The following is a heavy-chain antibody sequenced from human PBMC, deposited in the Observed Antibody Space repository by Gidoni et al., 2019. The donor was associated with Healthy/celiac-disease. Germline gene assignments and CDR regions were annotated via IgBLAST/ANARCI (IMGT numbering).Heavy chain of an antibody. V-gene: IGHV3-48*02. CDR2: ISSSSSTI. CDR1: GFTFSSYS. Sequence: EVQLVESGGGLVQPGGSQRLSCAAAGFTFSSYSMNWVRQAPGKGLEWVSYISSSSSTIYYADSVKGRFTISRDNAKNSLYLQMNSLRDEDTAVYYCARDGGYYDSSGYSYWGQGTLVTVSS. CDR3: ARDGGYYDSSGYSY. D-gene: IGHD3-22*01. J-gene: IGHJ4*02.